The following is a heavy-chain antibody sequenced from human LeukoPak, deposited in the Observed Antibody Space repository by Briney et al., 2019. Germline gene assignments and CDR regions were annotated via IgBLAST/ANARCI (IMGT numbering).Heavy chain of an antibody. J-gene: IGHJ4*02. CDR2: IKQDGSEK. CDR1: GFMFSRYW. D-gene: IGHD3-10*01. V-gene: IGHV3-7*01. CDR3: APHSYGSGTPLFDY. Sequence: GGSLRLSCAASGFMFSRYWMSWVRQAPGKGLEWVANIKQDGSEKYYADSVKGRFTISRDNAKNSLYLQMNSLRAEDAAVYYCAPHSYGSGTPLFDYWGQGTLVIVSS.